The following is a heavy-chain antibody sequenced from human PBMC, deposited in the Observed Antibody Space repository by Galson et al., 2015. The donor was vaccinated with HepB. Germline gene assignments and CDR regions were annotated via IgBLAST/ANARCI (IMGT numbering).Heavy chain of an antibody. J-gene: IGHJ5*02. V-gene: IGHV3-21*01. CDR2: ISSSSSYI. CDR1: GFTFSSYS. CDR3: ARDYYDSSGYVDWFDP. Sequence: SLRLSCAASGFTFSSYSMNWVRQAPGKGLEWVSSISSSSSYIYYADSVKGRFTISRDNAKNSLYLQMNSLRAEDTAVYYCARDYYDSSGYVDWFDPWGQGTLVTVSS. D-gene: IGHD3-22*01.